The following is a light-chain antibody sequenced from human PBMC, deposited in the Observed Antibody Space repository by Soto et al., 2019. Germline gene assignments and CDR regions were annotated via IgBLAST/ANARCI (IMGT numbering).Light chain of an antibody. Sequence: QSALTQPASVSGSPGQSITISCTGTSSDIGGYNYVSWYQQHPGKAPKLMVYEVINRPSGVSHRFSGARSGNTASLTISGLQADDEADYYCCLYIGATTYVFGTGTKVTVL. CDR3: CLYIGATTYV. J-gene: IGLJ1*01. CDR2: EVI. CDR1: SSDIGGYNY. V-gene: IGLV2-14*01.